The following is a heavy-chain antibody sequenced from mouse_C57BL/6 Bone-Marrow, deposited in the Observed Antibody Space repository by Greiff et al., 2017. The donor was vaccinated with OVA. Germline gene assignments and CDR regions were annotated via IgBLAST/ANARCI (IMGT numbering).Heavy chain of an antibody. CDR2: ISSGSSTI. CDR3: ARVSFSY. V-gene: IGHV5-17*01. Sequence: EVKVVESGGGLVKPGGSLKLSCAASGFTFSDYGMHWVRQAPEKGLEWVAYISSGSSTIYYADTVKGRFTISRDNAKNTLFLQMTSLRSEDTAMYYCARVSFSYWGQGTTLTVSS. CDR1: GFTFSDYG. J-gene: IGHJ2*01.